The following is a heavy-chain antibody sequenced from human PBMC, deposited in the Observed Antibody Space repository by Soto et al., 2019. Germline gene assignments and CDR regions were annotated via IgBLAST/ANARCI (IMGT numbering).Heavy chain of an antibody. Sequence: SVKVSCKASGGTFSSYAISWVRQAPGQGLEWMGGIIPIFGTANYAQKFQGRVTITADESTGTAYMELSSLRSEDTAVYYCARDSGYDPPGTYYYYYGMDVWGQGTTVTVSS. CDR3: ARDSGYDPPGTYYYYYGMDV. V-gene: IGHV1-69*13. CDR2: IIPIFGTA. CDR1: GGTFSSYA. J-gene: IGHJ6*02. D-gene: IGHD5-12*01.